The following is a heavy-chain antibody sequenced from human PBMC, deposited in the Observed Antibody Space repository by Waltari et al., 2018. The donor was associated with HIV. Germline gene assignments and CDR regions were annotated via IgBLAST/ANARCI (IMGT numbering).Heavy chain of an antibody. D-gene: IGHD3-22*01. CDR1: GFTFTNYA. CDR2: ISVSGGST. V-gene: IGHV3-23*04. J-gene: IGHJ4*02. Sequence: EVQLVESGGGLVQPGGSLRLSCAASGFTFTNYAMNWVRQAQGKGRGWVSAISVSGGSTYDADSVKGRFTISRDNSKNTLYLQMNSLRAEDTAVYYCAKDDSTGSSGYYPFHYWGQGTLITVSS. CDR3: AKDDSTGSSGYYPFHY.